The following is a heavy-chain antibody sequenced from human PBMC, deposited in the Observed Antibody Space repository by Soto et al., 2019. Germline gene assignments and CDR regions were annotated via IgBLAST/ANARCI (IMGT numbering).Heavy chain of an antibody. CDR1: GGSISSYY. D-gene: IGHD1-26*01. Sequence: QVQLQESGPGLVKSSETLSLTCTVSGGSISSYYWSWIRQPPGKGLEWIGYISSSGSTNYNPSLKSRVTISVDTSKNQFSLILRSVTAADTAVYYCAKYSGSYGSDYWGQGTLVTVSS. CDR3: AKYSGSYGSDY. V-gene: IGHV4-59*01. CDR2: ISSSGST. J-gene: IGHJ4*02.